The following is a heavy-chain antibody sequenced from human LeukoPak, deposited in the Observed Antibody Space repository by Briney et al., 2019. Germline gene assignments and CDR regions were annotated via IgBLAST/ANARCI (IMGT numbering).Heavy chain of an antibody. V-gene: IGHV4-61*08. CDR3: ARGVEVAGPHLDY. CDR1: GGSISSGDYY. J-gene: IGHJ4*02. Sequence: SQTLSLTCTVSGGSISSGDYYWSWIRQSPGKGLEWIGYIYYSGSTNYNPSLKSRITISVDTSKNQFSLKMSSVTAADTAVYYCARGVEVAGPHLDYWGQGTLVTVSS. CDR2: IYYSGST. D-gene: IGHD6-19*01.